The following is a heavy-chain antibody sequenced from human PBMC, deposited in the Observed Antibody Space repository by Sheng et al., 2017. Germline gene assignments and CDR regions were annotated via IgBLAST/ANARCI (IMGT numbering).Heavy chain of an antibody. J-gene: IGHJ4*02. CDR3: ARTKGYMKLFDY. D-gene: IGHD5-18*01. Sequence: QVQLQQWGAGLLKPSETLSLTCAVYGGSFSGYYWSWIRQPPGKGLEWIGEINHSGSTNYNPSLKSRVTISVDTSKNQFSLKLSSVTAADTAVYYCARTKGYMKLFDYWGQGTLVTVSS. CDR1: GGSFSGYY. CDR2: INHSGST. V-gene: IGHV4-34*01.